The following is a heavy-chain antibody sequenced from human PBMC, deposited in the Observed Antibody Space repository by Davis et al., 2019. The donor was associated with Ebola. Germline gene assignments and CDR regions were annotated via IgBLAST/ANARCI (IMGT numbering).Heavy chain of an antibody. CDR1: GFAFSTYV. CDR2: IKQDGSEK. Sequence: GESLKISCAASGFAFSTYVMSWVRQAPGKGLEWVANIKQDGSEKYYVDSVKGRFTISRDNAKNSLYLQMNSLRAEDTAVYYCARDRGRYCSGGSCYSLATIDYWGQGTLVTVSS. CDR3: ARDRGRYCSGGSCYSLATIDY. V-gene: IGHV3-7*03. D-gene: IGHD2-15*01. J-gene: IGHJ4*02.